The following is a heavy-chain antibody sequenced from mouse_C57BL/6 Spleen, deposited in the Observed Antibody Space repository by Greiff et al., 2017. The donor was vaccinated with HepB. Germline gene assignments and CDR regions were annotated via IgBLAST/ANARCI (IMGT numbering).Heavy chain of an antibody. CDR1: GYAFSSSW. J-gene: IGHJ4*01. CDR2: IYPGDGDT. Sequence: VQLQQSGPELVKPGASVKISCKASGYAFSSSWMNWVKQRPGKGLEWIGRIYPGDGDTNYNGKFKGKATLTADKSSSTAYMQLSSLTSEDSAVYFCARGIITTVVTSMDYWGQGTSVTVSS. V-gene: IGHV1-82*01. CDR3: ARGIITTVVTSMDY. D-gene: IGHD1-1*01.